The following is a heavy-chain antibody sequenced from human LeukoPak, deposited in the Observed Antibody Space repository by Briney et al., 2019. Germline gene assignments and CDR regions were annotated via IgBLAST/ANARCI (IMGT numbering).Heavy chain of an antibody. D-gene: IGHD2-21*02. J-gene: IGHJ4*02. V-gene: IGHV3-33*01. CDR2: IWYDGSNK. Sequence: GGSPRLSCAASGFTFSSYGMHWVRQAPGKGLEWVAVIWYDGSNKYYADSVKGRFTISRDNSKNTLYLQMNSLRAEDTAMYYCARDILAYCGGDCYPAFGYWGQGTLVTVSS. CDR1: GFTFSSYG. CDR3: ARDILAYCGGDCYPAFGY.